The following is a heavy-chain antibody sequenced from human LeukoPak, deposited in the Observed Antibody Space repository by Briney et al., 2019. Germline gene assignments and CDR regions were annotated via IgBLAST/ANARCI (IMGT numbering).Heavy chain of an antibody. Sequence: GGSLRLSCAASGFTVSSNYMSWVRQAPGKGLERVSVIYSGGSTYYADSVKGRFTISRHNSKNTLYLQMNSLRAEDTAVYYCARVLMSNWFDPWSQGTLVTVSS. V-gene: IGHV3-53*04. CDR3: ARVLMSNWFDP. J-gene: IGHJ5*02. CDR1: GFTVSSNY. CDR2: IYSGGST.